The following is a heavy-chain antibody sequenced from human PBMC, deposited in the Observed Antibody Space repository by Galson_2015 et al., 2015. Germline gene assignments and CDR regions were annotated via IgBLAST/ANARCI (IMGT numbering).Heavy chain of an antibody. Sequence: SSTIYYADSVKGRFTISRDNAKNSLCLQMNSLRDEDTAVYYCAREPYCSGGSCYGFDYWGQGTLVTVSS. CDR3: AREPYCSGGSCYGFDY. D-gene: IGHD2-15*01. J-gene: IGHJ4*02. CDR2: SSTI. V-gene: IGHV3-48*02.